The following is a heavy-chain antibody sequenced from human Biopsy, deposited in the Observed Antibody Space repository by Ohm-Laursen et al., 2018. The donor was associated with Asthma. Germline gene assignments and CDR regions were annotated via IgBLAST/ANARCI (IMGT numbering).Heavy chain of an antibody. J-gene: IGHJ5*02. Sequence: SSVKASCKASGYTFTGYYMHWVRQAPGQGLEWMGRINPNSGGTNYAQKFQGRVTMTRDTSISTAYMELSRLRSDDTAVYYCAREGITGTTAWFDPWGQGTLVTVSS. V-gene: IGHV1-2*06. CDR3: AREGITGTTAWFDP. D-gene: IGHD1-7*01. CDR2: INPNSGGT. CDR1: GYTFTGYY.